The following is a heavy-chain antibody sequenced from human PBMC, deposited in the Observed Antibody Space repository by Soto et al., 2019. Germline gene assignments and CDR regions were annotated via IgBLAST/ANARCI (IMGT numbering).Heavy chain of an antibody. CDR3: ARCSLVVVPAPGFDP. J-gene: IGHJ5*02. Sequence: QVQLQESGPGLVKPSETLSLTCTVSGGSISSGGYYWSWIRQHPGKGLEWIGYIYYSGTTYYNPSLKSRVTISVDTSKNQFSLKLSSVSAADTALYYCARCSLVVVPAPGFDPCGRGTLVTVSS. V-gene: IGHV4-31*03. CDR1: GGSISSGGYY. CDR2: IYYSGTT. D-gene: IGHD2-2*01.